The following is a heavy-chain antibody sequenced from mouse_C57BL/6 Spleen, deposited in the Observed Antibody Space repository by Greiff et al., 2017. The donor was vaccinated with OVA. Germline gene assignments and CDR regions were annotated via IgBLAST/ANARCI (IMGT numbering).Heavy chain of an antibody. CDR1: GFTFTDYY. D-gene: IGHD1-1*01. Sequence: EVMLVESGGGLVQPGGSLSLSCAASGFTFTDYYMSWVRQPPGKALEWLGFIRNKANGYTTEYSASVKGRFTISRDNSQSILYLQMNALRAEDTATYDCANPLYVMDYWGQGTSVTVSS. CDR3: ANPLYVMDY. CDR2: IRNKANGYTT. V-gene: IGHV7-3*01. J-gene: IGHJ4*01.